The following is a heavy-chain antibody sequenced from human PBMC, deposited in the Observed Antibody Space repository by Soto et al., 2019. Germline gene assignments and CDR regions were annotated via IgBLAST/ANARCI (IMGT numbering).Heavy chain of an antibody. V-gene: IGHV1-8*01. D-gene: IGHD6-6*01. CDR1: GYTFTSYD. J-gene: IGHJ4*02. Sequence: QVQIVQSGAQVKKPGASVKVSCKASGYTFTSYDINCVRQATRQGLERMGWMNPNSGNTDYAQKFQGRVTMTRNTSISTDYMELSSLRSEDTAVYYCAISIAARPRWGQGTLVTVSS. CDR2: MNPNSGNT. CDR3: AISIAARPR.